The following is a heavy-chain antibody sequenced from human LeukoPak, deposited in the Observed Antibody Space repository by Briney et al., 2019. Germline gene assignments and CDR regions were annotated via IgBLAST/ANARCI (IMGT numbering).Heavy chain of an antibody. V-gene: IGHV4-39*07. Sequence: SETLSLTCTVSGGSISSSSYYWGWIRQPPGKGLEWIGSIYYSGSTYYNPSLKSRVTISVDTSKNQFSLKVRSVTAADTAVYYCARADTYYYDSSGYPNGFDPWGQGTLVTVSS. D-gene: IGHD3-22*01. CDR2: IYYSGST. CDR3: ARADTYYYDSSGYPNGFDP. CDR1: GGSISSSSYY. J-gene: IGHJ5*02.